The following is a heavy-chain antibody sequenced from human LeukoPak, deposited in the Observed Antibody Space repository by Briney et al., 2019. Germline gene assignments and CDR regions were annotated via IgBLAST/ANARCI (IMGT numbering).Heavy chain of an antibody. V-gene: IGHV3-30*02. CDR1: GFTFSSYG. CDR3: AKDLGYSGSWYPAFDY. CDR2: MRNDGSQI. J-gene: IGHJ4*02. D-gene: IGHD6-13*01. Sequence: GGSLRLSCAASGFTFSSYGMHWVRQAPGKGLEWVASMRNDGSQIYHADSVKGRFTISRDNSKNTLYLQMNSLRAEDTAVYYCAKDLGYSGSWYPAFDYWGQGTLVTVSS.